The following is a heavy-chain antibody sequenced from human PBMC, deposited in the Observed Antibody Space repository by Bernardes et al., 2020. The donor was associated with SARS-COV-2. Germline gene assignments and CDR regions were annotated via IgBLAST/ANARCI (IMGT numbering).Heavy chain of an antibody. CDR2: INSDGSST. CDR1: GFTFSSYC. Sequence: LWCASCGFTFSSYCMHWVRQAPGKGLVWVSRINSDGSSTSYADSVKGRFTISRDNAKNTLYLQMNSLRAEDTAVYYCSTLFDPWGQGTLVTVSS. CDR3: STLFDP. J-gene: IGHJ5*02. D-gene: IGHD3-16*02. V-gene: IGHV3-74*01.